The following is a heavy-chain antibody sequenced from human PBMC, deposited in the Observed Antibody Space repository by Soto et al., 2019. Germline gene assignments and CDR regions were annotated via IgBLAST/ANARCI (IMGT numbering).Heavy chain of an antibody. CDR2: ISGSGGST. Sequence: GGSLRLSCAASGFTFSSYAMSWVRQAPGKGLEWVSAISGSGGSTYYADSVKGRFTISRDNSKNTLYLQMNSLRAEDTAVYYCAKHLSHDSSGYFIFDYWGQGTLVTVSS. D-gene: IGHD3-22*01. CDR1: GFTFSSYA. CDR3: AKHLSHDSSGYFIFDY. V-gene: IGHV3-23*01. J-gene: IGHJ4*02.